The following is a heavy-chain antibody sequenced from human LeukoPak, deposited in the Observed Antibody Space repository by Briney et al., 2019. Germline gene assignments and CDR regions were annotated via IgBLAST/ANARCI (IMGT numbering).Heavy chain of an antibody. J-gene: IGHJ4*02. D-gene: IGHD4-23*01. V-gene: IGHV3-23*01. CDR1: GFTFSSYS. Sequence: PGGSLRLSCAASGFTFSSYSMNWVRQAPGKGLEWVSAISGSGGSTYYADSVKGRFTISRDNTKSTLYLQLNSLRAEDTAVYYCAKARGTDYGGNLDYWGQGTLVTVSS. CDR3: AKARGTDYGGNLDY. CDR2: ISGSGGST.